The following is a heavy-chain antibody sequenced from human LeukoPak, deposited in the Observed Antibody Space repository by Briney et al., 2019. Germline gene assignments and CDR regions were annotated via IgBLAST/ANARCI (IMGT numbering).Heavy chain of an antibody. CDR3: ARVYGFLDY. Sequence: SSETLSLTYAVYGGSFSGYYWSWIRQPPGKGLEWIGEINHSGSTNYNPSLKSRVTISVDTSKNQFSLKLSSVTAADTAVYYCARVYGFLDYWGQGTLVTVSS. J-gene: IGHJ4*02. CDR2: INHSGST. V-gene: IGHV4-34*01. CDR1: GGSFSGYY. D-gene: IGHD2-8*01.